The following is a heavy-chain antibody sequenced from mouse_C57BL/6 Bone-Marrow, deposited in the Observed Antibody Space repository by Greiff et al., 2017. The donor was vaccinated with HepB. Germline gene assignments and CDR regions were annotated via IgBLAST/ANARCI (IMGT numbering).Heavy chain of an antibody. CDR3: TTITTDRVDY. CDR2: IDPENGDT. Sequence: VQLQQSGAELVRPGASVKLSCTASGFNINDDYMPWVKQRPEQGLEWIGWIDPENGDTEYASKFQGKATITADTSSNTAYLQLSSLTSEDTAVYYCTTITTDRVDYWGQGTTLTVSS. J-gene: IGHJ2*01. CDR1: GFNINDDY. V-gene: IGHV14-4*01. D-gene: IGHD1-1*01.